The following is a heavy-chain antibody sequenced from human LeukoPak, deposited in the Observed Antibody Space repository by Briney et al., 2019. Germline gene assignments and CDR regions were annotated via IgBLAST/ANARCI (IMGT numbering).Heavy chain of an antibody. J-gene: IGHJ4*02. D-gene: IGHD4-23*01. Sequence: ASVKVSCKASGYTFTGYYMHWVRQAPGQGLEWMGWINPNSGGTNYAQKFQGRVTMTRDTSISTAYMEPSRLRSDDTAVYYCARDRVGYGGLIDYWGQGTLVTVSS. CDR1: GYTFTGYY. V-gene: IGHV1-2*02. CDR3: ARDRVGYGGLIDY. CDR2: INPNSGGT.